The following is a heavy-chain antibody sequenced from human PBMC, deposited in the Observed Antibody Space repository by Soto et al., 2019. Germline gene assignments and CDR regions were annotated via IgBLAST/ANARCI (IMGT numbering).Heavy chain of an antibody. Sequence: QLQLQESGPGLVKPSETLSLTCTVSGGSISSSSYYWGWIRQPPGKGLEWIGSIYYSGSTYYNPSLKRRVTISVDTSKNQFSLKLSSVTAADTAVYYCARHLFEYSSRINWFDPWGQGPLVTVSS. CDR1: GGSISSSSYY. CDR2: IYYSGST. D-gene: IGHD6-6*01. CDR3: ARHLFEYSSRINWFDP. V-gene: IGHV4-39*01. J-gene: IGHJ5*02.